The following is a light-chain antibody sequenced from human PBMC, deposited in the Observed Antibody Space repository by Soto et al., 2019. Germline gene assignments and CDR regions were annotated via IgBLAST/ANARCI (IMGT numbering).Light chain of an antibody. CDR2: NDN. J-gene: IGLJ7*01. Sequence: QSVLTQPPSASGSPGQRVTISCSGSSSKIGSNTVSWYQQVPGTAPKLLIYNDNQRSGVPDRFSGSKSGTSASLAISGLQSEDEADYYCAAWHDSLNGPVFGGGTQLTVL. CDR1: SSKIGSNT. CDR3: AAWHDSLNGPV. V-gene: IGLV1-44*01.